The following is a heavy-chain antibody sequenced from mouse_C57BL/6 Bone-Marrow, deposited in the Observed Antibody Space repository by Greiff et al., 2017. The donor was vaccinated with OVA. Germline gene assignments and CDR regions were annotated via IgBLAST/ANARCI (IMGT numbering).Heavy chain of an antibody. Sequence: QVQLQQSGAELVRPGTSVKVSCKASGYAFTNYLIEWVKQRPGQGLEWIGVINPGSGGTNYNEKFKGKATLTADKSSSTASMQLSSLTSEDSAVDFCARLDYDGSRSYYCDVDYWGQGTTVTVSS. J-gene: IGHJ4*01. CDR3: ARLDYDGSRSYYCDVDY. CDR1: GYAFTNYL. D-gene: IGHD1-1*01. V-gene: IGHV1-54*01. CDR2: INPGSGGT.